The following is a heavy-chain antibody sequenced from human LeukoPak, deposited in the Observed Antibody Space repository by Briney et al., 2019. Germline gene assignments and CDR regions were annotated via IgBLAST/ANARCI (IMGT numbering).Heavy chain of an antibody. J-gene: IGHJ4*02. CDR3: ARDRGIAVADYFDY. CDR1: GFTFSSYS. V-gene: IGHV3-48*01. D-gene: IGHD6-19*01. CDR2: ISSSSSTI. Sequence: GGSLRLSCAASGFTFSSYSMNWVRQAPGKGLDWVSYISSSSSTIYYADSVKGRFTISRDNAKNSLYLQMNSLRAEDTAVYYCARDRGIAVADYFDYWGQGTLVTVSS.